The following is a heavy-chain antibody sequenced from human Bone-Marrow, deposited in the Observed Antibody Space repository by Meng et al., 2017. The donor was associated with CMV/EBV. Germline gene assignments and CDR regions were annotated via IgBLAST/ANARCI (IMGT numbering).Heavy chain of an antibody. J-gene: IGHJ6*02. CDR2: ISGSGGST. CDR3: AKDGWDIVVVPAALHYGMDV. CDR1: GFTFSSYA. Sequence: GESLKISCAASGFTFSSYAMSWVRQAPGKGLEWVSAISGSGGSTYYADSVKGRFTISRVNSKNTLYLQMNSLRAEDTAVYYCAKDGWDIVVVPAALHYGMDVWGQGTTVTVSS. D-gene: IGHD2-2*02. V-gene: IGHV3-23*01.